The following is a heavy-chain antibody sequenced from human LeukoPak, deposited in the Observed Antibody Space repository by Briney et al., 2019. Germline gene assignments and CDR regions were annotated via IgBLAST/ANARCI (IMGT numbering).Heavy chain of an antibody. CDR3: ARLVYYDFWSGITKYYYYYMDV. Sequence: PSETLSLTCTVSGDSISTYYWSWIRQPARKGLEWIGRIYGDGSTNYNPSLKSRVTMSIDTSKNQVSLKLSSATAADTAVYYCARLVYYDFWSGITKYYYYYMDVWGKGTTVTVSS. J-gene: IGHJ6*03. CDR2: IYGDGST. V-gene: IGHV4-4*07. CDR1: GDSISTYY. D-gene: IGHD3-3*01.